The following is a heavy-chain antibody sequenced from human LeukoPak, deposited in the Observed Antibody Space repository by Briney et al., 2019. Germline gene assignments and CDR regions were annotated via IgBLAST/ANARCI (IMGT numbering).Heavy chain of an antibody. CDR2: IYHSGST. Sequence: SETLSLTCAVSGGSISSSTWWSWVRQPPGKGLEWIGEIYHSGSTNYNPSLKSRVTISVDKSKNQFSLKLTSVTAADTAVYYCARSSNSWIFDYWGQGTLVTVSS. J-gene: IGHJ4*02. CDR1: GGSISSSTW. D-gene: IGHD6-13*01. V-gene: IGHV4-4*02. CDR3: ARSSNSWIFDY.